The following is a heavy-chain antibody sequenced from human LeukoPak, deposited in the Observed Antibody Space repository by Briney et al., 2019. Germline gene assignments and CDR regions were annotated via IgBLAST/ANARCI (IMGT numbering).Heavy chain of an antibody. CDR2: ISTTGTHI. V-gene: IGHV3-48*03. CDR1: RFSFSTSE. Sequence: PGQSLRPSCVASRFSFSTSEMSWVRQAPGKGLEWLSYISTTGTHIIHADSVKGRFTMSRDNAKNSLFLQMNSLRAEDTALYYCVRETRDTSVFGAFDIWGRGTMVIVS. D-gene: IGHD3-22*01. J-gene: IGHJ3*02. CDR3: VRETRDTSVFGAFDI.